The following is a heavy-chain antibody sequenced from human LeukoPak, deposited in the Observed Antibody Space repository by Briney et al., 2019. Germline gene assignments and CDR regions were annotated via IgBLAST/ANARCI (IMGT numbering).Heavy chain of an antibody. V-gene: IGHV1-69*06. CDR1: GYTFTSYG. J-gene: IGHJ4*02. Sequence: GASVKVSCKASGYTFTSYGISWVRQAPGQGLEWMGGIIPIFGKANYAQKFRGRVTITADKSTRTAYMELSSLRSEDTAVYYCARDNDSRDPPHFDYWGQGTLVTVSS. CDR2: IIPIFGKA. CDR3: ARDNDSRDPPHFDY. D-gene: IGHD3-16*01.